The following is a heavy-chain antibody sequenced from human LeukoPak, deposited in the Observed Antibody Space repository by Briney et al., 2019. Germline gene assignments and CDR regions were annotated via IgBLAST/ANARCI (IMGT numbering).Heavy chain of an antibody. D-gene: IGHD3/OR15-3a*01. CDR3: ARESRTGTWSSDY. CDR2: IMSLFGKA. CDR1: GGNYKSFV. J-gene: IGHJ4*02. Sequence: SVKVSFKATGGNYKSFVFSWVRQVPGQGPAWLGGIMSLFGKAHYAKKFQDRVTFTADESTSTVYMGVRSVTYEDTAGYYCARESRTGTWSSDYWGQGTLVTVSS. V-gene: IGHV1-69*13.